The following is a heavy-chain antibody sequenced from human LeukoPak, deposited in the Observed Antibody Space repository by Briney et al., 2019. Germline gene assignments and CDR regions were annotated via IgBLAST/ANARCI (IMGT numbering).Heavy chain of an antibody. Sequence: GRSLRLSCAASGFTFSNYAIHWFRQAPGKGMEWVAVISNDGSTKFYADSVKGRFTLSRDSSKNTMYLQMNSLRAEDTAVYYCTRDRAPFTVVMIFDYWGQGTLVTVSS. J-gene: IGHJ4*02. V-gene: IGHV3-30*04. CDR2: ISNDGSTK. CDR3: TRDRAPFTVVMIFDY. CDR1: GFTFSNYA. D-gene: IGHD3-22*01.